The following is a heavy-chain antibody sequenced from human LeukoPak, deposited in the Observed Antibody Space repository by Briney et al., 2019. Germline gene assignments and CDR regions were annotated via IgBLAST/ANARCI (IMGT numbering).Heavy chain of an antibody. CDR1: GFTFSSYW. CDR3: ARVYGVYYDSTGYYSG. CDR2: IKQDGSEK. V-gene: IGHV3-7*01. D-gene: IGHD3-22*01. Sequence: GRSLRLSCTASGFTFSSYWMNWVRQAPGKGLEWVANIKQDGSEKKYVDSVKGRFTISRDNAKNSLYLQMNSLRAEDTAVYYCARVYGVYYDSTGYYSGWGQGTLVTVSS. J-gene: IGHJ4*02.